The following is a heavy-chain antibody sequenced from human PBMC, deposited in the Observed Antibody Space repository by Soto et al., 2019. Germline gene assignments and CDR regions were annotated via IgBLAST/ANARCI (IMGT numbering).Heavy chain of an antibody. Sequence: ASVKVSCKASGYTFTSYDINWVRQATGQGLEWMGWMNPNSGNTGYAQKFQGRVTMTRNTSISTAYMELGSLRSEDTAVYYCAREDVSGAIFGVVTTGAGMDVWGKGTTVTVSS. V-gene: IGHV1-8*01. CDR1: GYTFTSYD. CDR3: AREDVSGAIFGVVTTGAGMDV. CDR2: MNPNSGNT. J-gene: IGHJ6*04. D-gene: IGHD3-3*01.